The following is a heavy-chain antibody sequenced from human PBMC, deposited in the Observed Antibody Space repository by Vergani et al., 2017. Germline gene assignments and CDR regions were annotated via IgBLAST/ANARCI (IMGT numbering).Heavy chain of an antibody. D-gene: IGHD4-11*01. CDR3: ARSDSSRYYYYMDV. CDR2: ISYDGSNK. V-gene: IGHV3-30-3*01. J-gene: IGHJ6*03. CDR1: RFTFSSYA. Sequence: QVQLVESGGGVVQPGRSLRLSCAASRFTFSSYAMHWVRQAPGKGLEWVAVISYDGSNKYYADSVKGRFTISRDNSKYTLYLQMNSLRAEDTAVYYCARSDSSRYYYYMDVWGK.